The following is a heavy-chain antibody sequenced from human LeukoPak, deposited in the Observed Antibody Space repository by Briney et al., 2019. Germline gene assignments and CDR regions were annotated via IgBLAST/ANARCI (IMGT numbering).Heavy chain of an antibody. D-gene: IGHD2-21*02. Sequence: SETLSLTCSVSGGSISSSSYYWDWIRQPPGKGLEWIGRLYTSGSTNYNPSPKSRVTISVDTSKNQFSLKLSSVTAADTAVYYCARVVWYSFYYYMDVWGKGTTVTVSS. CDR1: GGSISSSSYY. CDR2: LYTSGST. V-gene: IGHV4-39*07. CDR3: ARVVWYSFYYYMDV. J-gene: IGHJ6*03.